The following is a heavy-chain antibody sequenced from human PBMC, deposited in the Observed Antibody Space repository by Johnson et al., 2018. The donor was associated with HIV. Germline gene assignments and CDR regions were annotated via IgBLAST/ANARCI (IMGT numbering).Heavy chain of an antibody. CDR3: AKVDDYGDWGGAFDI. J-gene: IGHJ3*02. D-gene: IGHD4-17*01. V-gene: IGHV3-23*04. CDR1: GFTFSSYA. CDR2: ISGSGGST. Sequence: EVQLVESGGGLVQPGGSLILSCAASGFTFSSYAMHWVRQAPGKGLEYVSAISGSGGSTYYADSVKGRFTISRDNSKNTLYLQMNSLRAEDTAVYYCAKVDDYGDWGGAFDIWGQGTMVTVSS.